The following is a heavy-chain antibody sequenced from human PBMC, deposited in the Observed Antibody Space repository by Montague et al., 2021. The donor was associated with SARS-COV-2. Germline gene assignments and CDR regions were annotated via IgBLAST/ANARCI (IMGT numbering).Heavy chain of an antibody. CDR2: IYYTGNT. CDR1: DGSISSPNW. V-gene: IGHV4-4*02. D-gene: IGHD3-16*01. J-gene: IGHJ6*02. CDR3: ARGGTYHYGTDV. Sequence: SETLSLTCAVSDGSISSPNWWNWVRQPPGKGLEWIGEIYYTGNTNYNPSLKSRVTTFIDKSKNHFSLQLSPVTAADTAVYYCARGGTYHYGTDVWGQGTTVAVSS.